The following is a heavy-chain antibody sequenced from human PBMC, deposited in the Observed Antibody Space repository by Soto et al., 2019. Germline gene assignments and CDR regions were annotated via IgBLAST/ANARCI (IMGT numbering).Heavy chain of an antibody. CDR1: GFTFSSYS. Sequence: EVQLVESGGGLVKPGGSLRLSCAASGFTFSSYSMNWVRQAPGKGLEWVSSISTPSSYIYSADSVKGRFTISRDNAKNSQYLQMHGLRAENPAVEYCARECSLYVDSGSNCVDYWVQGTLVTVSS. V-gene: IGHV3-21*02. CDR3: ARECSLYVDSGSNCVDY. CDR2: ISTPSSYI. D-gene: IGHD4-17*01. J-gene: IGHJ4*02.